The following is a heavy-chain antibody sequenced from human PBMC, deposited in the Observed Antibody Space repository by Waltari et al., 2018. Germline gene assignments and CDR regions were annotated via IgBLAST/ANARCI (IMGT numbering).Heavy chain of an antibody. D-gene: IGHD6-19*01. CDR3: ASPLPDSSGWDFGY. CDR1: GFTFRNYW. V-gene: IGHV3-74*03. J-gene: IGHJ4*02. CDR2: INGDGGST. Sequence: EVQLVESGGGLVQPGGSLRLSCAASGFTFRNYWMHWVRQPPGKGLEWVSRINGDGGSTTYADSVKGRFTISRDNAKNTLYLRMDSLRDDDTAVYYCASPLPDSSGWDFGYWGRGTLVTVSS.